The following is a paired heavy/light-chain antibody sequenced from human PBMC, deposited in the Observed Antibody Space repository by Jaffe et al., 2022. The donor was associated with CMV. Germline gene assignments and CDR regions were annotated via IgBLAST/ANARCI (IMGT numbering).Heavy chain of an antibody. D-gene: IGHD3-3*01. V-gene: IGHV3-7*03. J-gene: IGHJ3*02. CDR2: IKQDGSEK. CDR3: ARSNPLLRFLEWLSTTTKGGAFDI. CDR1: GFTFSSYW. Sequence: EVQLVESGGGLVQPGGSLRLSCAASGFTFSSYWMSWVRQAPGKGLEWVANIKQDGSEKYYVDSVKGRFTISRDNAKNSLYLQMNSLRAEDTAVYYCARSNPLLRFLEWLSTTTKGGAFDIWGQGTMVTVSS.
Light chain of an antibody. CDR3: QQYDNPLFT. Sequence: DIQMTQSPSSLSASVGDRVTITCQASQDISNYLNWYQQKPGKAPKLLIYDASNLETGVPSRFSGSGSGTDFTFTISSLQPEDIATYYCQQYDNPLFTFGPGTKVDIK. V-gene: IGKV1-33*01. J-gene: IGKJ3*01. CDR1: QDISNY. CDR2: DAS.